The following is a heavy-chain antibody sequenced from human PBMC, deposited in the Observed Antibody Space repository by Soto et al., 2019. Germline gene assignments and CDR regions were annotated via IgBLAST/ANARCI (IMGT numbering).Heavy chain of an antibody. D-gene: IGHD3-10*01. Sequence: ASVKVSCKASGYTFTGYYMHWVRQAPGQGLEWMGWINPNSGGTNYAQKFQGGVTMTGDTSISTAYMELSRLRSDDTAVYYCARDGAVTTASGSYYNRFMDVWGQGTTVTVSS. CDR3: ARDGAVTTASGSYYNRFMDV. CDR1: GYTFTGYY. CDR2: INPNSGGT. V-gene: IGHV1-2*02. J-gene: IGHJ6*02.